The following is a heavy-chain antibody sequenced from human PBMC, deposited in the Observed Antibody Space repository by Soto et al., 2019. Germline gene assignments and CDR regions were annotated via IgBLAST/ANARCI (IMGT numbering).Heavy chain of an antibody. Sequence: QLQLHESGPGLAKPSETLSLTCTVSGGSTSNYYWGWIRQPPGKGLEWIGTIYYSGSTYYNPSLKSRVTISLDTSENQFSLKLSSVTAADMAVYYCVRAQGSGRMDVWGQGTTVTVSS. J-gene: IGHJ6*02. CDR3: VRAQGSGRMDV. V-gene: IGHV4-39*01. CDR1: GGSTSNYY. D-gene: IGHD3-10*01. CDR2: IYYSGST.